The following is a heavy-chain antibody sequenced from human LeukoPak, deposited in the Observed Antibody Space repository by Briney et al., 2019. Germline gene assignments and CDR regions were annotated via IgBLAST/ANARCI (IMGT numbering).Heavy chain of an antibody. CDR1: GFSISNYG. J-gene: IGHJ4*02. CDR2: IDVSGDTT. D-gene: IGHD6-19*01. V-gene: IGHV3-23*01. Sequence: GGSLRLSCAVSGFSISNYGMSWVRQAPGKGLEWVSAIDVSGDTTYYADSVKGRFIISRDNSKNTLYVQMNSLRAEDTAVYYCAQGYSSGWYPYWGQGTLVTVSS. CDR3: AQGYSSGWYPY.